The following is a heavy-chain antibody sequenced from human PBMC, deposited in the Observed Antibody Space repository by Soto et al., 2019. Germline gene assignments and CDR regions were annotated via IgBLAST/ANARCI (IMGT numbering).Heavy chain of an antibody. CDR2: IYHSGST. J-gene: IGHJ4*02. D-gene: IGHD3-10*01. CDR3: ARGRGTMVRGVEGDDY. CDR1: GGSISSSNW. V-gene: IGHV4-4*02. Sequence: QVQLQESGPGLVKPSGTLSLTCAVSGGSISSSNWWSWVRQPPGKGLEWIGEIYHSGSTNYNPSLKSRVTIAVDKPKSQFSRKLGSVTAADTAVYYCARGRGTMVRGVEGDDYWGQGTLVTVSS.